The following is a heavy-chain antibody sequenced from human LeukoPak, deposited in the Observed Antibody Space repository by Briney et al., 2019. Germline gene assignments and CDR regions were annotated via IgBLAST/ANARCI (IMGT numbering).Heavy chain of an antibody. CDR1: GGSFSGYY. Sequence: SETLSLTCAVYGGSFSGYYWSWIRQPPGKGLEWIGEINHSGSTNYNPSLKSRVTISVDTSKNQLSLKLSSVTAADTAVYYCARGNYYYGSGSYYVGYYFDYWGQGTLVTVSS. CDR2: INHSGST. V-gene: IGHV4-34*01. CDR3: ARGNYYYGSGSYYVGYYFDY. J-gene: IGHJ4*02. D-gene: IGHD3-10*01.